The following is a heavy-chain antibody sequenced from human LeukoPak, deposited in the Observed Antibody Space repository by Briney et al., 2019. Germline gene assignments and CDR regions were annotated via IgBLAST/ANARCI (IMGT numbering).Heavy chain of an antibody. V-gene: IGHV3-30*18. Sequence: GGSLRLSCAASGFTFSSYGMHWVRQAPGKGLEWVAVISYDGSNKYYADSVKGRFTISRDNSKNTLYLQMNSLRAEDTAVYYCAKGPGYCSGGSCFNWYFDFWGRGTLVTVSS. J-gene: IGHJ2*01. CDR3: AKGPGYCSGGSCFNWYFDF. D-gene: IGHD2-15*01. CDR2: ISYDGSNK. CDR1: GFTFSSYG.